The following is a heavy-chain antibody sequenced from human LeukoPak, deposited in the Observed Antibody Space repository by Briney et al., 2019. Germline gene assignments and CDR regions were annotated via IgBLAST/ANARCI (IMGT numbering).Heavy chain of an antibody. CDR2: IYSTGNT. J-gene: IGHJ4*02. D-gene: IGHD5-12*01. V-gene: IGHV4-30-4*01. CDR3: ARGLVDIVATTGTVFDY. Sequence: SETLSLTCTVSGGSISSGDRYWSWIRQSPGKGLEWIGYIYSTGNTYYNPSLKSRVIISVDTSKNQFSLKLSSVTAADTAVYYCARGLVDIVATTGTVFDYWGQGTLVTVSS. CDR1: GGSISSGDRY.